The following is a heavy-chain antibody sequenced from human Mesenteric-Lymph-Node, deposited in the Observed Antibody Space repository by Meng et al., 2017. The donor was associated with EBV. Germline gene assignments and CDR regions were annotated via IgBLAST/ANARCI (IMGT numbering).Heavy chain of an antibody. CDR3: ARWYSSTWYGGTDY. J-gene: IGHJ4*02. CDR1: DYSFISNG. Sequence: VQLLQSVAEVKKPGASVKVSCKASDYSFISNGISWVRQAPGQGLEWMGWISAQNGNTNYAQKFEDRVTMTTDTSTSTTFMELRNLRPDDTAVYYCARWYSSTWYGGTDYWGQGSLVTVSS. V-gene: IGHV1-18*01. CDR2: ISAQNGNT. D-gene: IGHD6-13*01.